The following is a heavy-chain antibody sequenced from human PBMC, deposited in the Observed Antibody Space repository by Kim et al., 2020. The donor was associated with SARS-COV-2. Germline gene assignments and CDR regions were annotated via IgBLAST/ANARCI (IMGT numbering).Heavy chain of an antibody. Sequence: ASVKVSCKASGYTFTSYYMHWVRQAPGQGLEWMGIINPSGGSTSYAQKFHGIATMTRDTSTSTVYMELSSLRSEDTAVYYCAREGGMSSWYGYWGQGTLVTVSS. J-gene: IGHJ4*02. CDR2: INPSGGST. D-gene: IGHD6-13*01. CDR1: GYTFTSYY. V-gene: IGHV1-46*01. CDR3: AREGGMSSWYGY.